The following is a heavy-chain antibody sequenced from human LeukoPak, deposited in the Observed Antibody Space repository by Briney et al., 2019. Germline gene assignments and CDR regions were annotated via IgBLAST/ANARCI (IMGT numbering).Heavy chain of an antibody. Sequence: SQTLSLTCTVSGGSISSGGYYWSWIRQHPGKGLEWIGYIYYSGSTNYNPSLKSRVTISVDTSKNQFSLKLSSVTAADTAVYYCARESDILTGSPFEYWGQGTLVTVSS. CDR2: IYYSGST. CDR3: ARESDILTGSPFEY. J-gene: IGHJ4*02. V-gene: IGHV4-61*08. D-gene: IGHD3-9*01. CDR1: GGSISSGGYY.